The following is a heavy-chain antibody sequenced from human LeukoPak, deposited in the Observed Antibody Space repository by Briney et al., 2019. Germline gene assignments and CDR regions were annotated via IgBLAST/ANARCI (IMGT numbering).Heavy chain of an antibody. D-gene: IGHD2-21*01. CDR2: ISGSGGST. CDR3: ARGRLIRLESFFDL. Sequence: GGSLRLSCAASGFTFSSYAMSWVRQAPGKGLEWVSAISGSGGSTYYADSVKGRFTISRDNSKNTLYLQMNSLRAEDTAVYYCARGRLIRLESFFDLWGQGTLVTVPS. V-gene: IGHV3-23*01. CDR1: GFTFSSYA. J-gene: IGHJ4*02.